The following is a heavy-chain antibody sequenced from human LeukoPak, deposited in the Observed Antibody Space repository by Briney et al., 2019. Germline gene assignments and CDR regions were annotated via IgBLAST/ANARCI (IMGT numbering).Heavy chain of an antibody. D-gene: IGHD6-19*01. CDR1: GYTFTSYA. CDR2: INAGNGNT. J-gene: IGHJ4*02. Sequence: ASVKVSCKASGYTFTSYAMHWVRQAPGQRLEWMGWINAGNGNTKYSQKFQGRVTITGNTSASTAYMELSSLRSEDTAVYYCARGYSSGSFDYWGQGTLVTVSS. CDR3: ARGYSSGSFDY. V-gene: IGHV1-3*01.